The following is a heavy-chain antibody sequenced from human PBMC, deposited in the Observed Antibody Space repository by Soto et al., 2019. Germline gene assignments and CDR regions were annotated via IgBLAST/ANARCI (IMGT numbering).Heavy chain of an antibody. CDR2: IYDSGST. V-gene: IGHV4-59*08. CDR1: GGSISSYY. Sequence: QVQLQESGPGLVKPSETLSLTCTVSGGSISSYYWSWIRQPPGKGLEWIGYIYDSGSTNSNPSLKSRVTISVATSKTPFSLKLSSVPAADTAVYYCARRYGDCFAYWGQGTLVTVSS. J-gene: IGHJ4*02. CDR3: ARRYGDCFAY. D-gene: IGHD4-17*01.